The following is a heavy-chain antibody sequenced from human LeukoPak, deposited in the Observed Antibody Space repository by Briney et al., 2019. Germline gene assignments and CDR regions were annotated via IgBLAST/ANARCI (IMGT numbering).Heavy chain of an antibody. D-gene: IGHD6-13*01. J-gene: IGHJ4*02. Sequence: SWIRQPPGKGLEWVGRIKSKTDGGTTDYAAPVKGRFTISRDDSKNTLYLQMNSLKTEDTAVYYSTTEVAAAGIGYYFDYWGQGTLVTVSS. CDR3: TTEVAAAGIGYYFDY. CDR2: IKSKTDGGTT. V-gene: IGHV3-15*01.